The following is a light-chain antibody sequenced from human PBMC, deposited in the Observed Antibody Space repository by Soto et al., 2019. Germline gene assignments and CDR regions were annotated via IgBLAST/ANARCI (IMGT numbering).Light chain of an antibody. CDR2: DAS. CDR1: QSISTW. V-gene: IGKV1-5*01. J-gene: IGKJ2*01. CDR3: EQYNSYAT. Sequence: DIQMTQSPSTLSASVGDRVTITCRASQSISTWWAWYQQKPGKAPKLLIYDASSLESGVPSRFSGSGSGTKFTPTISSLQPDVLARYYCEQYNSYATFGQGTKLEIK.